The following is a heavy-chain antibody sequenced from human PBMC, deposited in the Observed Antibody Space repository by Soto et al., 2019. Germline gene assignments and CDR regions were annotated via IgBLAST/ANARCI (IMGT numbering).Heavy chain of an antibody. V-gene: IGHV4-31*03. CDR2: IYYSGST. CDR1: GGSISGGGYY. D-gene: IGHD1-26*01. Sequence: SETLSLTCTVSGGSISGGGYYWSWIRQHPGKGLEWIGYIYYSGSTYYNPSLKSRVTISVDTSNSQFSLKLTSVTAADTAVYYCASYLSRSTTYFDYWGPGTLVTVSS. J-gene: IGHJ4*02. CDR3: ASYLSRSTTYFDY.